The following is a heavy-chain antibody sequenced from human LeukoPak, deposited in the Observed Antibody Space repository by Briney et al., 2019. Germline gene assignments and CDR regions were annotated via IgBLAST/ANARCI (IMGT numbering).Heavy chain of an antibody. CDR1: GFTFSDYY. J-gene: IGHJ4*02. CDR3: TTDLGTYYHGSQRLIPIDY. V-gene: IGHV3-15*01. D-gene: IGHD3-10*01. CDR2: IKSKTDGETT. Sequence: GGSLRLSCAASGFTFSDYYMSWVRQAPGKGLEWIGRIKSKTDGETTNYAEPVRGRFTISRDDSKSAVYLQMNSLKTEDTAVYYCTTDLGTYYHGSQRLIPIDYWGQGTLVTVSS.